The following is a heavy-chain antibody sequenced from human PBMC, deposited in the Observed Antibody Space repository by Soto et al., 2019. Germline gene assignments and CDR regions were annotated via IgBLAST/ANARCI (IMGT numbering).Heavy chain of an antibody. CDR3: ARDFVVITSSPHIKTPYIEYYFDS. CDR2: ISYDGSNK. J-gene: IGHJ4*02. V-gene: IGHV3-30-3*01. CDR1: GFTFSSYA. Sequence: QVQLVESGGGVVQPGRSLRLSCAASGFTFSSYAMHWVRQAPGKGLEWVAVISYDGSNKYYADSVKGRFTISRDNSKNKLYLQMNSLRAEDTAVYYCARDFVVITSSPHIKTPYIEYYFDSWGQGTMVTVSS. D-gene: IGHD3-22*01.